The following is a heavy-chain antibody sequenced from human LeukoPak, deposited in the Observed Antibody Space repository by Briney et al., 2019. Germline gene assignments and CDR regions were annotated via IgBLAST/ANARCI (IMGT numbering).Heavy chain of an antibody. CDR3: VKDIHYYGSGNYYNGYFDK. CDR1: GFSFSNYA. CDR2: ISSNGGST. D-gene: IGHD3-10*01. V-gene: IGHV3-64D*09. J-gene: IGHJ4*02. Sequence: GGSLTLSCSASGFSFSNYAMHWVRQAPGKGLEYVSAISSNGGSTYYADSVKGRFTISRDNSKNTLYLQVSSLRAEDTAVYYCVKDIHYYGSGNYYNGYFDKWGQGTLVTVSS.